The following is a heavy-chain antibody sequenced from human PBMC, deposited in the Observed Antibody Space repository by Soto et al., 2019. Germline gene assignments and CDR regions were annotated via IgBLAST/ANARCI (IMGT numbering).Heavy chain of an antibody. Sequence: QVQLVQSGAEVKKPGSSVKVSCKASGGTFSSYAINWVRQAPGQGLEWMGGIIPIFGTADYAQKFQGRVTITADESTSTAYLELISLRTEDTAVYYCASRIPAAPTYCYGMDVWGQGTAVTVSS. CDR1: GGTFSSYA. D-gene: IGHD6-13*01. CDR3: ASRIPAAPTYCYGMDV. CDR2: IIPIFGTA. V-gene: IGHV1-69*12. J-gene: IGHJ6*02.